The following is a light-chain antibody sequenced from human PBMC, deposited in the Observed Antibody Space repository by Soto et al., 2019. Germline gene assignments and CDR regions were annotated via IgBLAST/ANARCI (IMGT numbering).Light chain of an antibody. Sequence: EIVKTQSPATLSVSPGESATLSCRASQSVSSSNLAWYQQKPGQAPRLLTYGAFTRATGIPARFSGSGSGTEFTLTISSLQSEDFAVYYCQQYNNWPYTFGQGTKLEIK. CDR2: GAF. V-gene: IGKV3-15*01. CDR1: QSVSSSN. J-gene: IGKJ2*01. CDR3: QQYNNWPYT.